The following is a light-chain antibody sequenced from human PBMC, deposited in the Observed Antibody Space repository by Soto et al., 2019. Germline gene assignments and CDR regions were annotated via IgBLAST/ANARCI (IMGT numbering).Light chain of an antibody. CDR3: QQSYSTPWT. J-gene: IGKJ1*01. Sequence: DIQMTQSPSTLSASVGDRVTITCRASQSISYWLAWYQQKPGKAPKLLIYEASNLKSGVPSRFSGSGSGTEFTLTITSLQPDDSATYYCQQSYSTPWTFGQGTKVEIK. V-gene: IGKV1-5*03. CDR2: EAS. CDR1: QSISYW.